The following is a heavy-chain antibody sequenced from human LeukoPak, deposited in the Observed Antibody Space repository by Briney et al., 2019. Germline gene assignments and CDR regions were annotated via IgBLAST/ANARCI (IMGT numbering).Heavy chain of an antibody. V-gene: IGHV3-7*01. Sequence: GWSLRLSCAASGFTFSNLWMSWVRQAPGKGLEWVANIKPDGSEKYYVDSVRGRFTISRDNAKNSLYLQMNSLRGEDTAVYYCARNAPFDYWGQGSLVTVSS. J-gene: IGHJ4*02. CDR3: ARNAPFDY. CDR1: GFTFSNLW. CDR2: IKPDGSEK.